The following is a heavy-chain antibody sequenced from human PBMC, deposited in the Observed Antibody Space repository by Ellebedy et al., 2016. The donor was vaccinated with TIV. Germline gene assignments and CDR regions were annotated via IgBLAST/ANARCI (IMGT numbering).Heavy chain of an antibody. CDR2: ISSGGTTI. J-gene: IGHJ5*02. Sequence: GESLKISXAASGFSFSDSYMSWIRQAPGKGLVWVSYISSGGTTIHYADSVKGRFTISRDNAKNSLYLQMNSLRAEDTAVYYCAKVVKGSLDPWGQGTLVTVSS. CDR3: AKVVKGSLDP. D-gene: IGHD2-15*01. CDR1: GFSFSDSY. V-gene: IGHV3-11*01.